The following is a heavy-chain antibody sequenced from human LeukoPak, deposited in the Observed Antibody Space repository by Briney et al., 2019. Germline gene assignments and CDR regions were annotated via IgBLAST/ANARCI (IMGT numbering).Heavy chain of an antibody. V-gene: IGHV4-4*09. Sequence: PSETLSLTCTVSGGSISSYSWSCIRQPPGKGLEWIGYIETSGSAYYNPFLKSRVAVSVDTAKNQFSLKLSSVTAADTAVYYCARLGGPAAVDVWGKGTTVTVSS. CDR1: GGSISSYS. CDR3: ARLGGPAAVDV. J-gene: IGHJ6*04. D-gene: IGHD2-15*01. CDR2: IETSGSA.